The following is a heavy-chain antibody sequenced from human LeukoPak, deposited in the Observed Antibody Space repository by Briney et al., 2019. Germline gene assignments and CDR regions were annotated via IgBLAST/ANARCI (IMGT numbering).Heavy chain of an antibody. Sequence: GGSLRLPCAASGFTFSSYAMHWVRQAPGKGLEWVAVISYDGSNKYYADSVKGRFTISRDNSKNTLYLQMNSLRAEDTAVYYCARETRYSSGWPGDAFDIWGQGTMVTVSS. CDR1: GFTFSSYA. CDR2: ISYDGSNK. V-gene: IGHV3-30*04. CDR3: ARETRYSSGWPGDAFDI. J-gene: IGHJ3*02. D-gene: IGHD6-19*01.